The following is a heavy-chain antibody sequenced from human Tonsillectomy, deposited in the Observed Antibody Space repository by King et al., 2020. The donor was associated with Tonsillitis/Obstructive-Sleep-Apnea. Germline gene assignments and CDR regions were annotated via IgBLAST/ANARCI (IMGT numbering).Heavy chain of an antibody. J-gene: IGHJ3*02. CDR1: GFTFDDYA. D-gene: IGHD2-2*01. CDR2: ISWNSGSI. Sequence: VQLVESGGGLVQPGRSLRLSCAASGFTFDDYAMHWVRQAPGKGLEWVSGISWNSGSIGYADSVKGRFTISRDNAKNSLYLQMNSLRAEDTALYYCAKDTGFDILVVEGVHDALDIWRQGTMVTVSS. V-gene: IGHV3-9*01. CDR3: AKDTGFDILVVEGVHDALDI.